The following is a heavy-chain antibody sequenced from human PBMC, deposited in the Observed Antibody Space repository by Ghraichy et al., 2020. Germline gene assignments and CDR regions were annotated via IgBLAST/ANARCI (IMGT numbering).Heavy chain of an antibody. CDR1: GFTFSSSW. CDR2: INSDGSST. CDR3: VRGAPFDF. J-gene: IGHJ4*02. Sequence: GGSLRLSCAASGFTFSSSWLHWVRQAQGKGLMWVSRINSDGSSTGYADSVKGRFTISRDNAKNTLYLQMNSLRAEDTALYYCVRGAPFDFWGQGTLVTVSS. V-gene: IGHV3-74*01.